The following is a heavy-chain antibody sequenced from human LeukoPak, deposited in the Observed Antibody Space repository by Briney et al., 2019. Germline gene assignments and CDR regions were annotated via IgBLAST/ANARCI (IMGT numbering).Heavy chain of an antibody. D-gene: IGHD3-10*01. J-gene: IGHJ4*02. Sequence: ASVKVSCKPYGYTFNTYGITWVRQAPGQGLEWMGWISPYNGNTNYAQKFQGRVTLTTDTSTSTAYMELRSLRSDDTAVYYCARDLGFGELSFDYWGQGTLVTVSS. CDR2: ISPYNGNT. CDR1: GYTFNTYG. V-gene: IGHV1-18*01. CDR3: ARDLGFGELSFDY.